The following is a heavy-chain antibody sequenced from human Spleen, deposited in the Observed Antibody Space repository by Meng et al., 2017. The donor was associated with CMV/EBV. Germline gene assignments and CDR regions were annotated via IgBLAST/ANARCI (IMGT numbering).Heavy chain of an antibody. CDR2: IIPILGIA. J-gene: IGHJ3*02. D-gene: IGHD1-1*01. V-gene: IGHV1-69*04. Sequence: SVKVSCKASGGTFSSYPISWVRQAPGQGLEWMGRIIPILGIANYAQKFQGRVTITADKSTSTAYMELSSLRSEDTAVYYCARGLGGTTDAFDIWGQGTMVTVSS. CDR3: ARGLGGTTDAFDI. CDR1: GGTFSSYP.